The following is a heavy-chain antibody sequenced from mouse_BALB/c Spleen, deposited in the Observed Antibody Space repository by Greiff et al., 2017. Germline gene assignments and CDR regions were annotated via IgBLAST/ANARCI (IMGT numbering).Heavy chain of an antibody. D-gene: IGHD3-3*01. CDR3: ASAGTRAMDY. Sequence: EVQLQQSGPELVTPGASVTISCKASGYSFTGYNMNWVKQSNGKSLEWIGNIDPYYGGTSYNQKFKGKATLTVDKSSSTAYMQLKSLTSEDSAVYYCASAGTRAMDYGGQGTSATVSS. CDR1: GYSFTGYN. J-gene: IGHJ4*01. V-gene: IGHV1-39*01. CDR2: IDPYYGGT.